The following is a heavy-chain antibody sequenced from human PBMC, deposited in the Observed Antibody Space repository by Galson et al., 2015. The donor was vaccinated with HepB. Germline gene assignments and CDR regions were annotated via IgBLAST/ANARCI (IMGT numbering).Heavy chain of an antibody. Sequence: SLRLSCAASGFTFSSYEMNWVRQAPGKGLEWVSYISSSGSTIYYADSVKGRFTISRDNAKNSLYLQMNSLRAEDTAVYYCAREYSGSYLAFDYWGQGTLVTVSS. CDR3: AREYSGSYLAFDY. D-gene: IGHD1-26*01. CDR1: GFTFSSYE. V-gene: IGHV3-48*03. CDR2: ISSSGSTI. J-gene: IGHJ4*02.